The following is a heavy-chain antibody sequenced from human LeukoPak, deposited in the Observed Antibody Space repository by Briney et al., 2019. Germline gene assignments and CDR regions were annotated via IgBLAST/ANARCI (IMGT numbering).Heavy chain of an antibody. D-gene: IGHD3-22*01. J-gene: IGHJ4*02. Sequence: PSETLSLTCTVSGGSISSGGYYWSWIRQHPGKGLERIGYIYYSGSTYYNPSLKSRVTISVDTSKNQFSLKLSSVTAADTAVYYCARGTYYYDSSGYWPLTFDYWGKGTLVTVSS. V-gene: IGHV4-31*03. CDR3: ARGTYYYDSSGYWPLTFDY. CDR2: IYYSGST. CDR1: GGSISSGGYY.